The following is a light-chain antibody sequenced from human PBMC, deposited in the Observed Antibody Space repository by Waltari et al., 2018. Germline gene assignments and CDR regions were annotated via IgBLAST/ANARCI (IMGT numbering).Light chain of an antibody. Sequence: QSALPQPASVSGYPGQSITISCTGTSSDVGNYNLVSWYQQPPGKAPKLMIYEVIKRPSGVSNRFSGSKSGNTASLTISGLQAEDEADYYCCSYAGSYIWVFGGGTNLTVL. V-gene: IGLV2-23*02. CDR2: EVI. J-gene: IGLJ3*02. CDR3: CSYAGSYIWV. CDR1: SSDVGNYNL.